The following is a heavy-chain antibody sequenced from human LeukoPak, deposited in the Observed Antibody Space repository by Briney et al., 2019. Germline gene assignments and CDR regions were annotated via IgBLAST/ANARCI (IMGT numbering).Heavy chain of an antibody. Sequence: ASVNVSCKASGYTFSTYGLHWVRQAPGQRLEWMGWINIGNGYAQYSQNFRGRVIMTRDTSATTAYMELSSLRSEDTAVFYCASSDHSDYAHFDYWGQGTLVTVSS. CDR2: INIGNGYA. J-gene: IGHJ4*02. D-gene: IGHD4-11*01. V-gene: IGHV1-3*04. CDR3: ASSDHSDYAHFDY. CDR1: GYTFSTYG.